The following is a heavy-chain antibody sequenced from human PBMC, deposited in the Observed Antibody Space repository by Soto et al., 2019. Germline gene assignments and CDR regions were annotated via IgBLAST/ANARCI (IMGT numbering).Heavy chain of an antibody. J-gene: IGHJ6*02. CDR2: INPNSGGT. CDR3: ARARAYCTNGVCYPGGMDV. D-gene: IGHD2-8*01. CDR1: GYTFTGYY. Sequence: ASVKVSCKASGYTFTGYYMHWVRQAPGQGXEWMGWINPNSGGTNYAQKFQGRVTMTRDTSISTAYMELSRLRSDDTAVYYCARARAYCTNGVCYPGGMDVWVQGTTVTVSS. V-gene: IGHV1-2*02.